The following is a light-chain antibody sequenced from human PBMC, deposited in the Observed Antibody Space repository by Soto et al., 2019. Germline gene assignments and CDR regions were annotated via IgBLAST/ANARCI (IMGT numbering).Light chain of an antibody. V-gene: IGKV3-20*01. J-gene: IGKJ4*01. CDR2: GTS. CDR1: QRVGSTY. CDR3: QQYDSSPPIT. Sequence: PGARATLSCRASQRVGSTYLAWYQQKPGQAPRLLIYGTSYRATGIPDRFSGSGSGTDFTLTISSLEPDDFAVYYCQQYDSSPPITFGGGTKVEI.